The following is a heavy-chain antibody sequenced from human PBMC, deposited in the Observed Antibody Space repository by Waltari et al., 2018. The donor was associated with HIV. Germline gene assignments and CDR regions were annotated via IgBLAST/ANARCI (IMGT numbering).Heavy chain of an antibody. J-gene: IGHJ4*02. CDR1: GFTSHTYP. Sequence: QVQLLQSGAEVKKPGSSVKVSCKTSGFTSHTYPISWLRQAPGKGPEWMGGIIAISGKPKYAQKFEGRSTITADESTSTTYMEMSGLRSEDTAMYFCARGKLMTTFDDWGQGTLVIVSS. CDR2: IIAISGKP. CDR3: ARGKLMTTFDD. V-gene: IGHV1-69*12. D-gene: IGHD4-17*01.